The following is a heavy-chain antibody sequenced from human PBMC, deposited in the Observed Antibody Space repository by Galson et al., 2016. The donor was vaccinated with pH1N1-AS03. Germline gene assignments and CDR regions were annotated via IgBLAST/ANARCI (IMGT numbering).Heavy chain of an antibody. J-gene: IGHJ4*02. CDR1: GDSVSSNTVA. Sequence: CAISGDSVSSNTVAWNWIRLSPSRGLEWLGRTYYRSKWYTDYGLSVERRLSITSDTSKNLISLQLNSLTPEDLAIYYCRRVRSLTSSWYGPIDYWGQVTRVTVSS. CDR3: RRVRSLTSSWYGPIDY. D-gene: IGHD6-13*01. CDR2: TYYRSKWYT. V-gene: IGHV6-1*01.